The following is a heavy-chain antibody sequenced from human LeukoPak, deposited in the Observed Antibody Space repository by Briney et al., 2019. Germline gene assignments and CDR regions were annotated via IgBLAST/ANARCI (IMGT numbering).Heavy chain of an antibody. CDR1: GFTFSSYG. D-gene: IGHD6-13*01. CDR3: ARSNLYSSSWYHFDY. J-gene: IGHJ4*02. V-gene: IGHV4-38-2*01. Sequence: GTLRLSCAVSGFTFSSYGMSWVRQAPGKGLEWIGSIYYSGSTYYNPSLKSRVTISVDTSKNQFSLKLSSVTAADTAVYYCARSNLYSSSWYHFDYWGQGTLVTVSS. CDR2: IYYSGST.